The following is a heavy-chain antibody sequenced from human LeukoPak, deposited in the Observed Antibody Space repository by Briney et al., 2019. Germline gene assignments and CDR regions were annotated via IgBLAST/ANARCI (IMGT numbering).Heavy chain of an antibody. D-gene: IGHD6-19*01. CDR2: IGGSGGST. V-gene: IGHV3-23*01. Sequence: PGGSLRLSCAASGFTFSSYAMSWVRQAPGKGLEWVSAIGGSGGSTYYADSVKGRFTISRGNSKDTLYLQMNSLRAEDTAVYYCAKVPLYSSSWGQGTLVTVSS. CDR1: GFTFSSYA. J-gene: IGHJ5*02. CDR3: AKVPLYSSS.